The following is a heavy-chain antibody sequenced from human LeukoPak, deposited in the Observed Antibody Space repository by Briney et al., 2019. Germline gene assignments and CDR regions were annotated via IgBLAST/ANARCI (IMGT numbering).Heavy chain of an antibody. V-gene: IGHV4-4*07. J-gene: IGHJ3*02. CDR3: ARNVLLWFGESFNAFDI. Sequence: SETLSLTCTVSGGPISSYYWSWIPQPAGKGLEWIGRIYSSGSTNYNPSLKSRVTISLDTSKNQFSLKLSSVTAADTAVYYCARNVLLWFGESFNAFDIWGQGTMVTVSS. D-gene: IGHD3-10*01. CDR1: GGPISSYY. CDR2: IYSSGST.